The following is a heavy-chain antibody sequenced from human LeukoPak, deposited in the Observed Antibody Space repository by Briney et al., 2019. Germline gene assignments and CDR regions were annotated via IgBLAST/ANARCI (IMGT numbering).Heavy chain of an antibody. J-gene: IGHJ4*02. V-gene: IGHV1-24*01. CDR2: FDPEDGET. CDR1: GYTLTELS. Sequence: ASVKVSCKVSGYTLTELSMHWVRQAPGKGLVWMGGFDPEDGETIYAQKFQGRVTMTEDSSTDTAYMELSSLRSEDTAVYYCATGLDGYRIFDYWGQGTLVTVSS. D-gene: IGHD5-24*01. CDR3: ATGLDGYRIFDY.